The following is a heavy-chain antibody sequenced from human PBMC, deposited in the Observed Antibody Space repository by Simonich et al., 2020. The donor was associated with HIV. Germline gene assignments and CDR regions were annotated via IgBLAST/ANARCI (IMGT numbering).Heavy chain of an antibody. CDR2: VDPEEGET. CDR3: ARDSSVSRVEGYYYYMDV. D-gene: IGHD6-6*01. Sequence: EVQLLQSGTEVKKPGTTVKISCKISRYTFTFTDYYIHWVQQAPGKGLEWWGLVDPEEGETKTAENFQGRVTSTADTSKDTAYMGLSSLRSEDTAVYYCARDSSVSRVEGYYYYMDVWGKGTTVTVSS. J-gene: IGHJ6*03. CDR1: RYTFTFTDYY. V-gene: IGHV1-69-2*01.